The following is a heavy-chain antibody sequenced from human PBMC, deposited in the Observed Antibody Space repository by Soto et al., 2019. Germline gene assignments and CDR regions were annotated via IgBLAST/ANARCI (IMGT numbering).Heavy chain of an antibody. Sequence: QLQLQESGPGLVKPSETLSLTCTVSGGSISSSSYYWGWIRQPTGKGLEWIGSIYYSGSTYYNPSLNSRVTLAVDTSKHQFSLKLGSVTAADTAGYYCARLEYSSSSEIFDYWGQGTLVTVSS. D-gene: IGHD6-6*01. CDR1: GGSISSSSYY. CDR3: ARLEYSSSSEIFDY. CDR2: IYYSGST. V-gene: IGHV4-39*01. J-gene: IGHJ4*02.